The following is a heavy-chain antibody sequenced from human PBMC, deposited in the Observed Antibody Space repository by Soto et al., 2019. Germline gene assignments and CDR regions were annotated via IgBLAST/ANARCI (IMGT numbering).Heavy chain of an antibody. CDR3: ARANGSGSYYLPNYYYYGMDV. CDR1: GFTFSSYG. D-gene: IGHD3-10*01. CDR2: IWYDGSSK. V-gene: IGHV3-33*01. J-gene: IGHJ6*02. Sequence: QVQLVESGGGVVQPGRSLRLSCAASGFTFSSYGMHWVRQAPGKGLEWVAVIWYDGSSKYYADSVKGRFTISRDNSKNTLYLQMNSLRAEDTAVYYCARANGSGSYYLPNYYYYGMDVWGQGTTVTVSS.